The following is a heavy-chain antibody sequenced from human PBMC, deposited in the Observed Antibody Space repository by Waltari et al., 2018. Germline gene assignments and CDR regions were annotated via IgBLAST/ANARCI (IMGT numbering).Heavy chain of an antibody. CDR3: AREDCSGGSCYSL. J-gene: IGHJ4*02. Sequence: QVQLVQSGAEVKKPGASVKVSCKASGYTFTGYYMHWVRQAPGQGLEWMGRINPNSGGTNYAQKFQGRVTMTRDTSISTAYMELSSLRSDDTAVYYCAREDCSGGSCYSLWGQGTLVTVSS. D-gene: IGHD2-15*01. CDR1: GYTFTGYY. V-gene: IGHV1-2*06. CDR2: INPNSGGT.